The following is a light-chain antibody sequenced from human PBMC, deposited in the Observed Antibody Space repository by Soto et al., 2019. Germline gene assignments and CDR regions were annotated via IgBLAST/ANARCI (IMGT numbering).Light chain of an antibody. V-gene: IGLV2-14*01. CDR2: DVT. CDR1: SSDIGGYDY. CDR3: RSYKSTSTLVV. J-gene: IGLJ2*01. Sequence: QSALTQPASVSGSPGQSITISCTGTSSDIGGYDYVSWYQQYPGKVPKLMIYDVTNRASGVPSRFSASKSGDTASLTISGLQAEDEADYYCRSYKSTSTLVVFGGGTKLTVL.